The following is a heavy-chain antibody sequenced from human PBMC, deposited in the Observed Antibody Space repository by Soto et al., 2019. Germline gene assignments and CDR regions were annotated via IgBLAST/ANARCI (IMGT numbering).Heavy chain of an antibody. J-gene: IGHJ5*02. CDR1: GFTFSSYW. CDR2: INSDGSST. V-gene: IGHV3-74*01. CDR3: ARDGDTHRWSGTPPGWLDP. D-gene: IGHD3-3*01. Sequence: GVSLRLSCAASGFTFSSYWMHWVRQAPGKGLVWVSRINSDGSSTSYADSVKGRFTISRDNAKNTLYLQMNSLRAEDTAVYYCARDGDTHRWSGTPPGWLDPWGQGTLVNVSS.